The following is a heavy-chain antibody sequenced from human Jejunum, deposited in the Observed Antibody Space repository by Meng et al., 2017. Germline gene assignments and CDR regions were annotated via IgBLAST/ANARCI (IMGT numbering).Heavy chain of an antibody. CDR1: GGSISSYY. CDR3: ARGGGGGSWAYYYALDV. CDR2: IYYSGST. D-gene: IGHD2-15*01. V-gene: IGHV4-59*01. Sequence: GSLRLSCTVSGGSISSYYWSWIRQFPGKGLEWIGYIYYSGSTNDNPSLKSRVTISVDTSKNQFSLKLSSVTAADTAVYYCARGGGGGSWAYYYALDVWGQGTMVTVSS. J-gene: IGHJ6*02.